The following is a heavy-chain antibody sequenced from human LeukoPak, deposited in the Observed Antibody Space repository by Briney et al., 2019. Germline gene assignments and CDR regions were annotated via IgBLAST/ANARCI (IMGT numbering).Heavy chain of an antibody. CDR2: NSSSSSYI. J-gene: IGHJ4*02. CDR1: GFTFSSYS. Sequence: PGGSLRLSCAASGFTFSSYSMNWVRQAPGKGLEWVSSNSSSSSYIYYADSVKGRFTISRDNAKNSLYLQMNSLRAEDTAVYYCARVMEIYGGSVVSDYWGQGTLVTVSS. V-gene: IGHV3-21*01. CDR3: ARVMEIYGGSVVSDY. D-gene: IGHD4/OR15-4a*01.